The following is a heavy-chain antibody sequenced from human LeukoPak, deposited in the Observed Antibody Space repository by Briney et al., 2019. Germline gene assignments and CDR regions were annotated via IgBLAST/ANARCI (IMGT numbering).Heavy chain of an antibody. J-gene: IGHJ4*02. Sequence: SETLSLTCTVSGGSISSSSYYWGWIRQPPGKGLECSGSIYYSGSTYYNPSLKCRVTISVDTSKHQFSLKLSSVTAADTAVYCCARVPGGDYVWGSYRGSSQIDYWGQGTLVTLS. CDR3: ARVPGGDYVWGSYRGSSQIDY. V-gene: IGHV4-39*07. D-gene: IGHD3-16*02. CDR1: GGSISSSSYY. CDR2: IYYSGST.